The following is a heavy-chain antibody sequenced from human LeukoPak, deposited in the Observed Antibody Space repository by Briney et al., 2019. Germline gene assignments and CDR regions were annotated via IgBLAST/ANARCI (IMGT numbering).Heavy chain of an antibody. CDR2: ISRSGDYT. Sequence: PGGSLRLSCAASGFTFSSYVMYSVRQAPGKGLEWVSAISRSGDYTSYADSVKGRFTISRDNSKNTLYLQMNGLRAEATAIYHCATLGVRADRRGIDYWGQGTLVTGSS. CDR1: GFTFSSYV. J-gene: IGHJ4*02. CDR3: ATLGVRADRRGIDY. V-gene: IGHV3-23*01. D-gene: IGHD3-16*01.